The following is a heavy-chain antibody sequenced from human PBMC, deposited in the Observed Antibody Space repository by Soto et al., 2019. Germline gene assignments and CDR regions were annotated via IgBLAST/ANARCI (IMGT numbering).Heavy chain of an antibody. J-gene: IGHJ4*02. CDR2: ITYDGSNK. CDR3: ASALGATTFAEKRAIDY. Sequence: GGSLRLSCAASGFTFSSYAMHWVRQAPGKGLEWVAVITYDGSNKYYADTVKGRFTIARDNSKNTLYLQMDSLRPEDTAVYYCASALGATTFAEKRAIDYWGQGTLVTVS. CDR1: GFTFSSYA. D-gene: IGHD1-26*01. V-gene: IGHV3-30-3*01.